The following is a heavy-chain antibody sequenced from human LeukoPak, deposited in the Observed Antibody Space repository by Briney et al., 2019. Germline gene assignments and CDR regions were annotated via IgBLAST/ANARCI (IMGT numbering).Heavy chain of an antibody. CDR1: GGSISSGDYY. CDR2: IYYSGSA. D-gene: IGHD2-2*01. V-gene: IGHV4-30-4*08. Sequence: PSETLSLTCTVSGGSISSGDYYWSWIRQPPGKGLEWIGYIYYSGSAYYNPSLKSRVTMSVDTSKNQFSLKLSSVTAADTAVYSCARVSSPRYCSSASCLQNAFDIWGQGTMVTVSS. J-gene: IGHJ3*02. CDR3: ARVSSPRYCSSASCLQNAFDI.